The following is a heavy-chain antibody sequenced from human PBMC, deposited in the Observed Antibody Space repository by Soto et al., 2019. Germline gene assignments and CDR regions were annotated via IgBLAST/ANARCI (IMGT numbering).Heavy chain of an antibody. D-gene: IGHD3-22*01. CDR3: ARTILRLSSGYPSKDYYGMDV. CDR1: GFGVSRDY. CDR2: IYSAGGIT. V-gene: IGHV3-53*02. J-gene: IGHJ6*02. Sequence: EMQLAETGGGLIQPGGSLRLSCVASGFGVSRDYISWVRQAPGMGLEWVAVIYSAGGITQYADSVRGGFTISRDSSGNTVHIQMDSLKVEDTAVYFCARTILRLSSGYPSKDYYGMDVWGQGTTVYVSS.